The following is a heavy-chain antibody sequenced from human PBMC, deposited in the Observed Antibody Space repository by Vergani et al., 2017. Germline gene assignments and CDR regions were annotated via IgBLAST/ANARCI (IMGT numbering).Heavy chain of an antibody. CDR2: ISAYNGNT. CDR1: GYTFTSYG. D-gene: IGHD6-13*01. V-gene: IGHV1-18*01. CDR3: AREAYSSSWYGPSQIVY. Sequence: QVPLLQSGAEVKTPGASVKVSCKASGYTFTSYGISWVRQAPGQGLEWMGWISAYNGNTNYAQKLQGRVTMTTDTSTSTAYMELRSLRSDDTAVYYCAREAYSSSWYGPSQIVYWGQGTLVTVSS. J-gene: IGHJ4*02.